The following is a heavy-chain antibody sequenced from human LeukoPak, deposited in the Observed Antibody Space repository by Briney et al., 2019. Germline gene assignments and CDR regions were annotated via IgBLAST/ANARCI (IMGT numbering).Heavy chain of an antibody. V-gene: IGHV1-69*13. D-gene: IGHD3-3*01. CDR2: IIPIFGTA. CDR1: GGTFSSYA. CDR3: AWATYYDFWSGYRYNWFDP. J-gene: IGHJ5*02. Sequence: SVKVSCKASGGTFSSYAISWVRQAPGQGLEWMGGIIPIFGTANYAQKFQGRVTITADESTSTAYMELSSLRSEDTAVYYCAWATYYDFWSGYRYNWFDPWGQGTLVTVSS.